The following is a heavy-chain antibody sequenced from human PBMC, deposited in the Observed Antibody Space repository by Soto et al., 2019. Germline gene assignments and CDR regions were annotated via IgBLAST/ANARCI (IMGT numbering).Heavy chain of an antibody. D-gene: IGHD3-10*01. CDR1: GYTFTGHY. V-gene: IGHV1-2*02. CDR2: INPNSVGT. J-gene: IGHJ3*02. Sequence: GSVKVSFNASGYTFTGHYMHWVRQAPGQGLEWMGWINPNSVGTNYAQKFQGRVTMTRDTSISTAYMELSRLRSDDTAVYYCAREPMVRAAHGFDIWGQGTMVTVSS. CDR3: AREPMVRAAHGFDI.